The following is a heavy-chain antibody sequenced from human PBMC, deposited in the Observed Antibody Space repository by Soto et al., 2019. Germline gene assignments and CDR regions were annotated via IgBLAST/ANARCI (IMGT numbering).Heavy chain of an antibody. Sequence: SETLSLTCTVSGGSISSSSYYWGWIRQPPGKGLEWIGSIYYSGITYYNPSLKSRVTISVDTSKNQFSLKLSSVTAADTAVYYCAGLGFGQLYYQLLNYWGQGTLVTVSS. D-gene: IGHD3-10*01. CDR2: IYYSGIT. CDR3: AGLGFGQLYYQLLNY. V-gene: IGHV4-39*01. J-gene: IGHJ4*02. CDR1: GGSISSSSYY.